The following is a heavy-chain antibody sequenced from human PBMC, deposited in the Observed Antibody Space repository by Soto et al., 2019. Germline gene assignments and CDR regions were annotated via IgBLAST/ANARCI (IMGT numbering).Heavy chain of an antibody. D-gene: IGHD3-3*01. Sequence: SETLSLTCTVSGGSISSYYWSWIRQPPGKGLEWIGYIYYSGSTNYNPSLKSRVTISVDTSKNQFSLKLSSVTAADTAVYYCARHDRRITIFGRYYYYYMDVWGKGTTVTVSS. CDR3: ARHDRRITIFGRYYYYYMDV. V-gene: IGHV4-59*08. J-gene: IGHJ6*03. CDR2: IYYSGST. CDR1: GGSISSYY.